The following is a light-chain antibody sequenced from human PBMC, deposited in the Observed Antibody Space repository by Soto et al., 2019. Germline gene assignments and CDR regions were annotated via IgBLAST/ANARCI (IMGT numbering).Light chain of an antibody. CDR2: GAS. Sequence: IVLTQSPATLSVSPGDTATLSCRANQSVSSNLAWYQQKPCQAPRLLIYGASTRATAIPARFSGSGSGTEFTLNITSLQSEDIAVYYCQQYDTWLVWTFGQGTKVEI. V-gene: IGKV3-15*01. CDR1: QSVSSN. CDR3: QQYDTWLVWT. J-gene: IGKJ1*01.